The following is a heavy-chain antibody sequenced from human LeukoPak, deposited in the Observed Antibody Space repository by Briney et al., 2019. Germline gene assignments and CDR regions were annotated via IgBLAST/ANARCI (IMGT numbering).Heavy chain of an antibody. D-gene: IGHD3-16*02. CDR3: ARDGLGGVIGIDY. J-gene: IGHJ4*02. Sequence: GASVKVSCKASGYTFTSYYMHWVRQAPGQGLEWMGWINPNSGGTNYAQKFQGRVTMTRDTSISTAYMELSRLRSDDTAVYYCARDGLGGVIGIDYWGQGTLVTVSS. V-gene: IGHV1-2*02. CDR2: INPNSGGT. CDR1: GYTFTSYY.